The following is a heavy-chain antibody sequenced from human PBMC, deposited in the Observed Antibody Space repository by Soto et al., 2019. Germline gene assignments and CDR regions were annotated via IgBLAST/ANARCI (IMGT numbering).Heavy chain of an antibody. CDR2: IYYSGST. J-gene: IGHJ4*02. CDR1: GGSISSSSYY. V-gene: IGHV4-39*01. Sequence: SETLSLTCPVSGGSISSSSYYWGWIRQPPGKGLEWIGSIYYSGSTYYNPSLKSRVTISVDTSKNQFSLKLSSVTAADTAVYYCARRAYYFDYWGQGTLVTVSS. CDR3: ARRAYYFDY.